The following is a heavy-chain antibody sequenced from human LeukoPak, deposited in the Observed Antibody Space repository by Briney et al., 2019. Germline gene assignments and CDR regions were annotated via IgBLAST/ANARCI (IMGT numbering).Heavy chain of an antibody. Sequence: SETLSLTCAVSGGSISSYYWSWIRQSPGRGLEYIGHIYYNGRTDYNPSLKSRVTISVDTSRNQFSLKLNSVTAADTAVYFCARMPGRSPDYRGQGILVTVSS. CDR3: ARMPGRSPDY. J-gene: IGHJ4*02. V-gene: IGHV4-59*01. CDR1: GGSISSYY. CDR2: IYYNGRT. D-gene: IGHD2-2*01.